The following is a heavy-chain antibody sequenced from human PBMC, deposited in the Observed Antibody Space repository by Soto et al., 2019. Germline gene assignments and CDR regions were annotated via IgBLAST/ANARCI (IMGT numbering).Heavy chain of an antibody. V-gene: IGHV1-69*06. Sequence: QVQLVQSGAEVKKPGSSVKVSCKASGGTFSSYAISWVRQAPGQGLEWMGGIIPIFGTANYAQKFQGRVTITADKSTSTAYMELSSLRSEDTAVYYCARSSTSCYEFWGVDWHWFDPWGQGTLVTVSS. J-gene: IGHJ5*02. D-gene: IGHD2-2*01. CDR3: ARSSTSCYEFWGVDWHWFDP. CDR1: GGTFSSYA. CDR2: IIPIFGTA.